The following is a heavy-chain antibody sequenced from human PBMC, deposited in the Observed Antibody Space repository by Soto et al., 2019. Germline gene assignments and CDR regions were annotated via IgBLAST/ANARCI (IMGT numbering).Heavy chain of an antibody. Sequence: QVQLQQWGAGLLKPSETLSLTCAVYGGSFSGYYWSWIRQPPGKGLEWIGEINHSGSTNYNPSLSSRVTISVDTSKNQFSLKLSSVTAADTAVYYCARVALNSSHHHNMGITPDYEFDYWGQGTLVTVSS. V-gene: IGHV4-34*01. CDR3: ARVALNSSHHHNMGITPDYEFDY. D-gene: IGHD6-19*01. CDR1: GGSFSGYY. CDR2: INHSGST. J-gene: IGHJ4*02.